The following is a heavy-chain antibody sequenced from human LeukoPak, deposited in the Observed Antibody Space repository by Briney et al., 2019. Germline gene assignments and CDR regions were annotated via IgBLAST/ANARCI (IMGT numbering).Heavy chain of an antibody. Sequence: GGSLRLSCAVSGFTLSSYAMHWVRQAAGKGLEWVAVISCDGSNKFYADSVKGRFTISRDNSKNTLYVQMNSLRAEDTAVYYCAKDLYGGSENYYLLDMWGQGTMVTVSS. J-gene: IGHJ3*02. CDR1: GFTLSSYA. CDR3: AKDLYGGSENYYLLDM. CDR2: ISCDGSNK. V-gene: IGHV3-30*18. D-gene: IGHD3-10*01.